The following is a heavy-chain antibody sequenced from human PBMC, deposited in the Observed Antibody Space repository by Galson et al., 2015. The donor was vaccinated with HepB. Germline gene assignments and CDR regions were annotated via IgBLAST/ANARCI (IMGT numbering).Heavy chain of an antibody. CDR2: INNDGSTT. Sequence: SLRLSCAASGFTLNSYWMHWVRQVPGKGLVWVSRINNDGSTTWYTDSVKGRFTISRDNAKNSLYLQMNSLSAEDTAVYYCARDDIVVVPAASYYYYYYMDVWGEGTTVTVSS. V-gene: IGHV3-74*01. J-gene: IGHJ6*03. CDR1: GFTLNSYW. D-gene: IGHD2-2*01. CDR3: ARDDIVVVPAASYYYYYYMDV.